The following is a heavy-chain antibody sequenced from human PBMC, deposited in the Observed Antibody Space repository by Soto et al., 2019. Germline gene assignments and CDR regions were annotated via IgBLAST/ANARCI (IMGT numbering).Heavy chain of an antibody. CDR1: GFSLNTGGVG. D-gene: IGHD3-10*01. Sequence: ITLKESGPTLVKPTQTLTLTCTFSGFSLNTGGVGVGWVRQPRGKAMEWLALIYWDDDERYRLSLRSRLNITKDTINNQVVLTMTNMDPEDTATYYCVRNWRYYGGDYYYGMDAWGQGTTVTVSS. CDR2: IYWDDDE. V-gene: IGHV2-5*02. J-gene: IGHJ6*02. CDR3: VRNWRYYGGDYYYGMDA.